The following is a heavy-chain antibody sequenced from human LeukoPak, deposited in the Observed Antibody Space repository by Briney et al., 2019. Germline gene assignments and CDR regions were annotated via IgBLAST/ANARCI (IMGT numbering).Heavy chain of an antibody. J-gene: IGHJ5*02. CDR3: ARAXYSSGWYDWFDP. CDR1: GYTFTSYD. Sequence: AXVKVSCKASGYTFTSYDINWVRQATGQGLEWMGWMNPNSGNTGYAQKFQGRVTMTRNTSISTAYMELSSLRSEDTAVYYCARAXYSSGWYDWFDPWGQGTLVTVSS. CDR2: MNPNSGNT. D-gene: IGHD6-19*01. V-gene: IGHV1-8*01.